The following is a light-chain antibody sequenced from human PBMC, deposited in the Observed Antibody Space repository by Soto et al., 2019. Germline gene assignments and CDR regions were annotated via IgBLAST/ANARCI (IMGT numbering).Light chain of an antibody. J-gene: IGLJ1*01. CDR1: SSDVGGENY. CDR3: SSYTSASNLYI. CDR2: EAS. Sequence: QSVLTQPASVSGSPGQSITISCTGTSSDVGGENYVSWYQQHPGKAPKLILYEASNRPSGISNRFSGSKSGNTASLTISGLQADDEADYYCSSYTSASNLYILGTGTKVTVL. V-gene: IGLV2-14*01.